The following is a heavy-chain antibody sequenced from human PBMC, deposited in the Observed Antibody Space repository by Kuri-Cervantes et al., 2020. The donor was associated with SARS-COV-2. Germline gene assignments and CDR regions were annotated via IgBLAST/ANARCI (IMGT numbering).Heavy chain of an antibody. Sequence: SCAASEFIFSSYRMNWVRQSQGKGLKWVSYNSSSSSTIYYADSVKGRFTISRDNAKNSLYLQMNSLRAEDTAVYYCAIDNSGTTFSLFWGQGTMVTVSS. D-gene: IGHD1-1*01. V-gene: IGHV3-48*01. CDR3: AIDNSGTTFSLF. CDR1: EFIFSSYR. J-gene: IGHJ3*01. CDR2: NSSSSSTI.